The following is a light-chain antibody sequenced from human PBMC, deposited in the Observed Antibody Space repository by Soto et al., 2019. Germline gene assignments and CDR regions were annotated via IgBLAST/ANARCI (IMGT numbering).Light chain of an antibody. CDR1: NSDVGGLNY. J-gene: IGLJ3*02. CDR2: EVS. Sequence: QSALTQPASVSGSPGQSITISCTGTNSDVGGLNYVSWYQHHPGNAPKLIIYEVSYRPSGVSDRFSGSKSDNTASLTISGLQTDDEADYYCSSFTIRSTWVFGGGTKVTVL. V-gene: IGLV2-14*01. CDR3: SSFTIRSTWV.